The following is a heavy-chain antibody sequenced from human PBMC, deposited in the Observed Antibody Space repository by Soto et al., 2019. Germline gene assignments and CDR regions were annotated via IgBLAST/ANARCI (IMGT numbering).Heavy chain of an antibody. V-gene: IGHV4-59*01. CDR1: GGSISSYY. CDR3: AKIGGTDFGDYGIDY. CDR2: IYYSGST. J-gene: IGHJ4*02. D-gene: IGHD4-17*01. Sequence: SETLSLTCTVSGGSISSYYWSWIRQPPGKGLEWIGYIYYSGSTNYNPSLKSRVTISVDTSKNQFSLKLSSVTAADTAVYYCAKIGGTDFGDYGIDYWGQGTLVTVSS.